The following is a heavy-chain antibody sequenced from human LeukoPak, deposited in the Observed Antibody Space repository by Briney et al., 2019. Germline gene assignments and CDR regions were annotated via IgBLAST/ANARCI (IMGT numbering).Heavy chain of an antibody. J-gene: IGHJ5*02. Sequence: GGSLRLSCAASGFTFSSYWMHWVRQAPGKGLVWVSRINSDGSSTSYADSAKGRFTISRDNAKNTLYLQMNSLRAEDTAVYYCARERPVNYGDRHTWNSWFDPWGQGTLVTVSS. CDR2: INSDGSST. CDR3: ARERPVNYGDRHTWNSWFDP. V-gene: IGHV3-74*01. D-gene: IGHD4-17*01. CDR1: GFTFSSYW.